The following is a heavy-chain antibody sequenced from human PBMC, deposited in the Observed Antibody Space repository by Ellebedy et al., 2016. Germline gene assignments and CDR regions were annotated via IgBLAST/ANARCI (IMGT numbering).Heavy chain of an antibody. J-gene: IGHJ6*02. D-gene: IGHD3-16*02. V-gene: IGHV1-3*01. CDR3: AAESGGSYRYYYGMDV. Sequence: KFQGRVTITRDTSASTAYMELSSLRSEDTAVYYCAAESGGSYRYYYGMDVWGQGTTVTVSS.